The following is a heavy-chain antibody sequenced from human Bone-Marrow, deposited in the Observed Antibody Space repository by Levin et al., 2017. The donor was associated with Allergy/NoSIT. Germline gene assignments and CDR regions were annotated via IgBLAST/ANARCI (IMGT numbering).Heavy chain of an antibody. CDR2: IHTDTGKP. Sequence: ASVKVSCKASGYSFTTYAMTWVRQAPGQGLEWMGWIHTDTGKPTYAQGFPGRFVFSLDTLVSTAFLQISSLETEDTAVYYCARAAGYCTDTTCFPRYWGQGTLVTVSS. D-gene: IGHD2-8*02. V-gene: IGHV7-4-1*02. CDR3: ARAAGYCTDTTCFPRY. CDR1: GYSFTTYA. J-gene: IGHJ4*02.